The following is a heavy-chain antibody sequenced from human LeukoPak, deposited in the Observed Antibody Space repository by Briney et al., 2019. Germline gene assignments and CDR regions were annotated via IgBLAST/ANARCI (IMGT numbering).Heavy chain of an antibody. J-gene: IGHJ4*02. D-gene: IGHD3-10*01. CDR1: GGSFNGYH. CDR2: INRTEST. V-gene: IGHV4-34*01. CDR3: ARDMRRLGRYFDY. Sequence: SETLSLTCAVYGGSFNGYHWSWIRQPPGKGLEWIGEINRTESTNYDPSLKSRVTISLDTSKNQFSLKLTSVTAADTAVYYCARDMRRLGRYFDYWGQGTLVTVSS.